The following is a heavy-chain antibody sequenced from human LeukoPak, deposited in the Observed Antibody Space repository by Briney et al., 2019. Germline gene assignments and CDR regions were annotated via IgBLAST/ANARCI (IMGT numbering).Heavy chain of an antibody. V-gene: IGHV1-18*01. CDR2: ISTYNGHT. CDR1: GYTFNSYG. D-gene: IGHD2-2*01. J-gene: IGHJ4*02. CDR3: AHGSMYQLDY. Sequence: ASVKVSCKASGYTFNSYGISWVRQAPGQGLEWMGWISTYNGHTNYAQKFQGRVTMTTDTSTSTAYMDLRSLRSDDTAVYYCAHGSMYQLDYWGQGTLVTVSS.